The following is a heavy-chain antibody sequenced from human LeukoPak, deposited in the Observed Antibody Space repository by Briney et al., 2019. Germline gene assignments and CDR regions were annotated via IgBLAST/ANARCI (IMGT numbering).Heavy chain of an antibody. Sequence: SETLSLTCTVYGGSFSGYYWSWIRQPPGRGLEWIGEINHSGSINYNPSLKSRVTISVDTSKNQFSLKLSSVTAADTAVYYCARVSNSGYDYDDYWGQGTLVTVSS. V-gene: IGHV4-34*01. CDR2: INHSGSI. J-gene: IGHJ4*02. CDR1: GGSFSGYY. CDR3: ARVSNSGYDYDDY. D-gene: IGHD5-12*01.